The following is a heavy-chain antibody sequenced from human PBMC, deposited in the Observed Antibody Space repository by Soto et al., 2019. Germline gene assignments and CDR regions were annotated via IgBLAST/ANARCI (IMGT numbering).Heavy chain of an antibody. D-gene: IGHD3-22*01. CDR3: TRVRGYYDSSGFDY. J-gene: IGHJ4*02. CDR1: GFTFSDYY. V-gene: IGHV3-11*01. Sequence: GGSLRLSCAASGFTFSDYYMSWIRQAPGKGLEWVSYISGGGGSTIQYADSVKGRFTISRDNAKNSLYLQMNSLRVADTAVYYCTRVRGYYDSSGFDYWGQGTPVTVS. CDR2: ISGGGGSTI.